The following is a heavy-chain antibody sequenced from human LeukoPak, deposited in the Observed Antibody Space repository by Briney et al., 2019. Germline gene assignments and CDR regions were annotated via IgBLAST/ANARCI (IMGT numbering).Heavy chain of an antibody. CDR2: ISWNSGSI. Sequence: PGGSLRLSCAASGFTFDDYAMHWVRQAPGKGLEWVSGISWNSGSIGYADSVKGRFTISRDNAKNSLYLQMNSLRAEDTALYYCAKAHYDSSGYYPSPLDYWGQGTLVTVSS. J-gene: IGHJ4*02. V-gene: IGHV3-9*01. D-gene: IGHD3-22*01. CDR3: AKAHYDSSGYYPSPLDY. CDR1: GFTFDDYA.